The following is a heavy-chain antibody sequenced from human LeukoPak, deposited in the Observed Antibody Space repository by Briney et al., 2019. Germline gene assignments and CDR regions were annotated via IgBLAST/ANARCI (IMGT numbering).Heavy chain of an antibody. CDR2: IIPIFGTA. J-gene: IGHJ6*03. CDR1: GGTFSSYA. V-gene: IGHV1-69*06. CDR3: ARSPCGDCEYYYYYYYMDV. D-gene: IGHD2-21*02. Sequence: SVKVSRKASGGTFSSYAISWVRQAPGQGLEWMGGIIPIFGTANYAQKFQGRVTITADKSTSTAYMELSSLRSEDTAVYYCARSPCGDCEYYYYYYYMDVWGKGTTVTVSS.